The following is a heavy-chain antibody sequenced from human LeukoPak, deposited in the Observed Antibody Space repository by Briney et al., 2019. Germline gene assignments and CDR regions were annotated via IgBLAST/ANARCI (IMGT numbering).Heavy chain of an antibody. CDR3: AKDSRFIAVAGTGTYYYYYYMDV. CDR1: GFTFSSYA. J-gene: IGHJ6*03. Sequence: GGSLRLSCAASGFTFSSYAMSWVRQAPGKGLEWVSAISGSGGSTYYADSVKGRFTISRDNSKNTLYLQMNSLRAEDTAVYYCAKDSRFIAVAGTGTYYYYYYMDVWGKGTTVTISS. D-gene: IGHD6-19*01. V-gene: IGHV3-23*01. CDR2: ISGSGGST.